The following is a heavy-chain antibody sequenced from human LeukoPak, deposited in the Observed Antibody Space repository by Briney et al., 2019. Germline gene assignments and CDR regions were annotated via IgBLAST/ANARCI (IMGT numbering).Heavy chain of an antibody. CDR3: ARVPRKGYSYGYR. J-gene: IGHJ4*02. Sequence: GGSLRLSCAASGFTFSSYSMNWVRQAPGKGLEWVSSISSSSSYIYYADSVKGRFTISRDNAKNSLYLQMNSLRAEDTAVYYCARVPRKGYSYGYRRGQGTLVTVSS. CDR1: GFTFSSYS. D-gene: IGHD5-18*01. V-gene: IGHV3-21*01. CDR2: ISSSSSYI.